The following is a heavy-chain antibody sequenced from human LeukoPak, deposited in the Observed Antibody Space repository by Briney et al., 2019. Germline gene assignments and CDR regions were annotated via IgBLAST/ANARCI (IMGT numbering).Heavy chain of an antibody. CDR2: INHSGST. Sequence: SETLSLTCAVYGGSFSGYYWSWIRQPPGKGLEWIGEINHSGSTNYNLSLKSRVTISVDTSKNQFSLKLSSVTAADTAVYYCARAVLRSSYYYYYMDVWGKGTTVTVSS. J-gene: IGHJ6*03. D-gene: IGHD3-3*01. CDR1: GGSFSGYY. CDR3: ARAVLRSSYYYYYMDV. V-gene: IGHV4-34*01.